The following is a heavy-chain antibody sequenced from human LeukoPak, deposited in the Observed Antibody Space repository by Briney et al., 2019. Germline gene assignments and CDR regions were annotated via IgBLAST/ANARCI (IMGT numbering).Heavy chain of an antibody. D-gene: IGHD3-22*01. CDR3: ARQNREYSSDTPLDC. CDR1: GYSFTNYW. V-gene: IGHV5-10-1*01. CDR2: IDPSDSYT. Sequence: GESLKISCKGSGYSFTNYWITWVRQMPGKGLEWMGRIDPSDSYTNYSPSFQGHVTISADKSISTAYLQWSSLQASDTAMYYCARQNREYSSDTPLDCWGQGTLVTVSS. J-gene: IGHJ4*02.